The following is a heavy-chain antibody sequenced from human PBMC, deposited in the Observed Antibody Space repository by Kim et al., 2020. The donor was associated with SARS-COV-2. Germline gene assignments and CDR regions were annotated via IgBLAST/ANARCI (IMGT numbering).Heavy chain of an antibody. D-gene: IGHD3-10*01. V-gene: IGHV4-34*01. Sequence: SETLSLTCAVYGGSFSGYYWSWIRQPPGKGLEWIGEINHSGSTNYNPSLKSRVTISVDTSKNQFSLKLSSVTAADTAVYYCARAREYYYGSGRWFDPWG. CDR1: GGSFSGYY. J-gene: IGHJ5*02. CDR3: ARAREYYYGSGRWFDP. CDR2: INHSGST.